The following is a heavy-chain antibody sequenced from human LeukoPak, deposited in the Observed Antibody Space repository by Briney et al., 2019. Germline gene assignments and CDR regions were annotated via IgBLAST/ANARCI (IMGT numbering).Heavy chain of an antibody. CDR2: IDPSDSET. CDR3: ARQAGSSGKFDP. J-gene: IGHJ5*02. D-gene: IGHD6-19*01. Sequence: GESLKISCKGSGYIFTTNWISWIRQMPGKGLEWMGRIDPSDSETNYSPSFQGHVTISVDKSISTAYLQWSSLKASDTAMYYCARQAGSSGKFDPWGQGTLVIVSS. V-gene: IGHV5-10-1*01. CDR1: GYIFTTNW.